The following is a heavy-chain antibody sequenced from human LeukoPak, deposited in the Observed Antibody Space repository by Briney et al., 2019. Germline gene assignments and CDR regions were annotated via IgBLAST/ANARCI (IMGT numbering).Heavy chain of an antibody. CDR3: ARHPTRGYYDSRMDRVDY. V-gene: IGHV4-39*01. CDR2: IYYSGST. CDR1: GGSISSSSHY. D-gene: IGHD3-22*01. Sequence: SETLSLTCTVSGGSISSSSHYWGWIRQPPGKGLEWIGTIYYSGSTYYNPSLKSRVTISVDTSKNQFSLKVSSVTAADTAGYYCARHPTRGYYDSRMDRVDYWGQGTLVTVSS. J-gene: IGHJ4*02.